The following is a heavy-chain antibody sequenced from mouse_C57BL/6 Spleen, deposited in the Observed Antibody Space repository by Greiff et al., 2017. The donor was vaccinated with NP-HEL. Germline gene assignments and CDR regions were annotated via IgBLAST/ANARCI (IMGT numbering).Heavy chain of an antibody. CDR3: ARHGAQATPFAY. D-gene: IGHD3-2*02. J-gene: IGHJ3*01. CDR2: ISNGGGST. CDR1: GFTFSDYY. Sequence: EVKLVESGGGLVQPGGSLKLSCAASGFTFSDYYMYWVRQTPEKRLEWVAYISNGGGSTYYPDTVKGRFTISRDNAKNTLYLQMSRLKSEDTAMYYCARHGAQATPFAYWGQGTLVTVSA. V-gene: IGHV5-12*01.